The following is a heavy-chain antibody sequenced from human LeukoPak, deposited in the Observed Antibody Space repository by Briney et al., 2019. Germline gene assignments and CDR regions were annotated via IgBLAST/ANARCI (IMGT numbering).Heavy chain of an antibody. CDR2: IYYSGTT. Sequence: PSETLSLTCTVSGGSISHYYWGWIRQSPGKGLEWIGYIYYSGTTNYNPSLKSRVTISVDTSRNQFSLQLRSVTAADTAVYYCARGGYQLLLTRYMDVWGKGTTVTVSS. D-gene: IGHD2-2*01. J-gene: IGHJ6*03. V-gene: IGHV4-59*01. CDR1: GGSISHYY. CDR3: ARGGYQLLLTRYMDV.